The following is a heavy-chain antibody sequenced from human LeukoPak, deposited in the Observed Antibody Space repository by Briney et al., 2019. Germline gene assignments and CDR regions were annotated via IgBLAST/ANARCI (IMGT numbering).Heavy chain of an antibody. D-gene: IGHD2-15*01. Sequence: GASVKVSCKASGYTFTSYAMNWVRQAPGQGLEWMGGIIPIFGSANYAQKFQGRVTITADEFTNTAYMELSSLRSDDTAVYYCARSGGYCSGGSCYTYMDVWGKGATVTISS. CDR1: GYTFTSYA. CDR2: IIPIFGSA. CDR3: ARSGGYCSGGSCYTYMDV. J-gene: IGHJ6*03. V-gene: IGHV1-69*13.